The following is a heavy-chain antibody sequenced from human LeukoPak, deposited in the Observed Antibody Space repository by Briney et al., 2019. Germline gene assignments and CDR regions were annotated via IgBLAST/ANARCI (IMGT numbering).Heavy chain of an antibody. CDR1: GFTFSNYA. J-gene: IGHJ6*03. D-gene: IGHD4-23*01. CDR3: ARTTVITGRYYYHYMDV. Sequence: QSGGSLRPSCAASGFTFSNYAMSWVRQAPGKGLEWVSSIGGSGTTAYYADSVKGRLTISRDNSKNTLYLQMDSLKAEDTAVYYCARTTVITGRYYYHYMDVWGKGTTATVSS. CDR2: IGGSGTTA. V-gene: IGHV3-23*01.